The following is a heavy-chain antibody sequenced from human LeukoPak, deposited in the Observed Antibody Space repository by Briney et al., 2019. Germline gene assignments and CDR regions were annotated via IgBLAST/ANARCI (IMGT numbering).Heavy chain of an antibody. CDR3: ARGQVYFDY. J-gene: IGHJ4*02. V-gene: IGHV4-59*01. CDR2: IYYSGYT. Sequence: SETLSLTCTVSGASISSYYWSWIRQPPGKGLEYIGYIYYSGYTTYNPSLKSRVTISLDTSRNKFSLKLTSVTAADTAVYYCARGQVYFDYWGQGTLVTVSS. CDR1: GASISSYY.